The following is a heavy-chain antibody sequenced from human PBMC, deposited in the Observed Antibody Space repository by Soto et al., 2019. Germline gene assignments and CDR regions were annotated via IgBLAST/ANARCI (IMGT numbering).Heavy chain of an antibody. D-gene: IGHD1-1*01. CDR1: GFTFTRYS. V-gene: IGHV3-21*06. J-gene: IGHJ4*02. CDR2: ISSTTNYI. CDR3: ARESDDLNSSFEY. Sequence: PWCSLRLSCAASGFTFTRYSMNLVRQAPGKGLEWVSSISSTTNYIYYGDSMKGRFTITRENAKNSLYLEMNSLRAEDTAVYYRARESDDLNSSFEYWGQGTLVTVSS.